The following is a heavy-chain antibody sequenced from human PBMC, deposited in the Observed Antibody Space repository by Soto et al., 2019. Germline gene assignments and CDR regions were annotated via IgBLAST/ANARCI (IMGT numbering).Heavy chain of an antibody. V-gene: IGHV1-69*01. Sequence: QVHLVQSGAEVKRPGSSVRVSCRASGGTFYTYAFTWVRQAPGQGLEWMGGITPMIGTTKYAQKFHARVTVSADESASTVYMELSNLRSDDTDVYYCARDVSVRTSVFGFWGQGTLITVSS. CDR3: ARDVSVRTSVFGF. CDR2: ITPMIGTT. D-gene: IGHD3-10*01. J-gene: IGHJ4*02. CDR1: GGTFYTYA.